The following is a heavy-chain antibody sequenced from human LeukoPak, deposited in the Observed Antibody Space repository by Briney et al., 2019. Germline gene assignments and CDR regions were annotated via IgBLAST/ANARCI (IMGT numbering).Heavy chain of an antibody. CDR1: GLTFSSYA. J-gene: IGHJ4*02. V-gene: IGHV3-23*01. CDR3: AKDLDIVATITEN. CDR2: VSDRGGST. D-gene: IGHD5-12*01. Sequence: PGGSLRLSCAPSGLTFSSYAIRWVRQAPRRGLDGVSGVSDRGGSTYYADSVKGRFTISRDNSKNPLYLQMNSLRAEDTAVYYCAKDLDIVATITENWGQGTLVTVSS.